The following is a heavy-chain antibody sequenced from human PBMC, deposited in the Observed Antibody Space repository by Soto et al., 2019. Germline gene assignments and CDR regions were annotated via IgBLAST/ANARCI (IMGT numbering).Heavy chain of an antibody. CDR1: GGAISSYY. Sequence: QVQLQESGPGLVKPSETLSLTCTVSGGAISSYYWSWVRQPPGKGLGWIAYIYYSGSTNYNPSLKSRVTISVDTSKNPFSLELSSVTAADTAVYYCARSPDYGDYYYYGMDVWGQGTTVTVSS. D-gene: IGHD4-17*01. CDR2: IYYSGST. CDR3: ARSPDYGDYYYYGMDV. J-gene: IGHJ6*02. V-gene: IGHV4-59*08.